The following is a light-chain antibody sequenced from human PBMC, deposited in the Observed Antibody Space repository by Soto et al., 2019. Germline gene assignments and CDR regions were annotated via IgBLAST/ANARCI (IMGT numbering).Light chain of an antibody. CDR2: HAS. CDR1: ESVSRW. CDR3: QQYNGYSPWT. Sequence: DIQMTQSPSTLSASVGDRVTITCRASESVSRWLAWYQQKPGRTPKLLIYHASSLESGVPSRFSGSGSGTEITLTISSLQPDDFATYYCQQYNGYSPWTFGQGTKVDIK. V-gene: IGKV1-5*03. J-gene: IGKJ1*01.